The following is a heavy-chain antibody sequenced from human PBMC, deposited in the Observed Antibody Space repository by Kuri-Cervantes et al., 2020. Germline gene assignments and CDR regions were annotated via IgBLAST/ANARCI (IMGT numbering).Heavy chain of an antibody. J-gene: IGHJ4*02. Sequence: ASVKVSCKASGYTFTSYYMHWVRQAPGQGLEWMGWINPNSGGTNYAQKFQGWVTMTRDTSISTAYMELSRLRSDDTAVYYCARAAVGGDLGYCSGGSCYQLGAFDYWGQGTLVTVSS. V-gene: IGHV1-2*04. CDR2: INPNSGGT. CDR3: ARAAVGGDLGYCSGGSCYQLGAFDY. CDR1: GYTFTSYY. D-gene: IGHD2-15*01.